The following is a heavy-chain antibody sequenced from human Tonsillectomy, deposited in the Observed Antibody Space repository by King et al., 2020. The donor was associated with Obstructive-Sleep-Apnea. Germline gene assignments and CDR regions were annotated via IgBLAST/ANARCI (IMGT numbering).Heavy chain of an antibody. J-gene: IGHJ4*02. CDR1: GFTFSTYG. CDR3: AKGTRITMLVVGLRDYFDY. CDR2: ISYDGTNK. D-gene: IGHD3-22*01. V-gene: IGHV3-30*18. Sequence: VQLVQSGGGVVQPGRSLRLSCVASGFTFSTYGLHWVRQAPGKGLEWVAVISYDGTNKYYADSVKGRFTISRDNSKNTLYLQMNSLRAEETAVYYWAKGTRITMLVVGLRDYFDYWGQGTLVTVSS.